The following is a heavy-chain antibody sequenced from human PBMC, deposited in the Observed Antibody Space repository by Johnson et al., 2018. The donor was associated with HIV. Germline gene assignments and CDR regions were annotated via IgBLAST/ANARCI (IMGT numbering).Heavy chain of an antibody. D-gene: IGHD1-1*01. V-gene: IGHV3-30*04. CDR1: GFTFSSYA. CDR2: ISYDGSNK. Sequence: VQLVESGGGVVQPGRSLRLSCAASGFTFSSYAMHWVRQAPGKGLEWVAVISYDGSNKYYADSVKGRFTISRDNSKNTLYLQMNSLRAEDTAVYYCAKPSTESAFDIWGQGTMVTVSS. CDR3: AKPSTESAFDI. J-gene: IGHJ3*02.